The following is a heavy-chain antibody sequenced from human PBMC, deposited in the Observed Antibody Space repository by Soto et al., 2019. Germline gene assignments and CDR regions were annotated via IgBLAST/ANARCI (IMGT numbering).Heavy chain of an antibody. CDR3: ARVSSSKYYFDY. CDR2: ISSSGSTI. CDR1: GFTFSDYY. D-gene: IGHD6-13*01. J-gene: IGHJ4*02. V-gene: IGHV3-11*01. Sequence: LRLSCAASGFTFSDYYMSWIRQAPGKGLEWVSYISSSGSTIYYADSVKGRFTISRDNAKNSLYLQMNSLRAEDTAVYYCARVSSSKYYFDYWGQGTLVTVSS.